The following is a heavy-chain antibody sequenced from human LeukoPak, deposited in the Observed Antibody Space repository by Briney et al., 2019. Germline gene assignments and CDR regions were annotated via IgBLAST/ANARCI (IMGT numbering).Heavy chain of an antibody. D-gene: IGHD3-22*01. J-gene: IGHJ4*02. CDR1: GYTLTELS. Sequence: AASVTVSCKVSGYTLTELSMHWVRQAPGKGLEWMGGFDPEDGETIYAQKFQGRVTMTEDTSTDTAYMELSSLRSEDTAVYYCATGSQCYYDSSGYSFDYWGQGTLVTVSS. V-gene: IGHV1-24*01. CDR2: FDPEDGET. CDR3: ATGSQCYYDSSGYSFDY.